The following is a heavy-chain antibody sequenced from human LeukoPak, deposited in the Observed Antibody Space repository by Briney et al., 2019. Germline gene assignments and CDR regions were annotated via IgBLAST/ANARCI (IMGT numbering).Heavy chain of an antibody. CDR1: GFTFSSYA. V-gene: IGHV3-21*01. CDR2: ISRTSAYI. D-gene: IGHD2-2*01. CDR3: ARDERRYCSDSSCYPGDY. Sequence: GGSLRLSCAASGFTFSSYAMKWVRQAPGKGLEWVSAISRTSAYIYYSDSVKGRFTISRDNAKNSVYLQNDSLRAEDTAVYYCARDERRYCSDSSCYPGDYWGQGTLVTVSS. J-gene: IGHJ4*02.